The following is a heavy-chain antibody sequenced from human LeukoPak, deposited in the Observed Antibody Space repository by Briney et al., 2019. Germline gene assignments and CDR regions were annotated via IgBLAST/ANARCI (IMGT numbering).Heavy chain of an antibody. CDR3: AREGDTAMVHFDF. D-gene: IGHD5-18*01. Sequence: ASVKVSCKASGYTFTDYYIHWVRQAPGQGLEWMGWINHNSGGTKFAQKFQGRVTMTWDTSISTTYMEVSRLKSDDTAVYYCAREGDTAMVHFDFWGQGTLVTVSS. V-gene: IGHV1-2*02. J-gene: IGHJ4*02. CDR2: INHNSGGT. CDR1: GYTFTDYY.